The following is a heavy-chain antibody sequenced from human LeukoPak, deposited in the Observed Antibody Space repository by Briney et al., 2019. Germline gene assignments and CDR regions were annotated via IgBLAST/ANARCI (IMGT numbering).Heavy chain of an antibody. D-gene: IGHD6-19*01. V-gene: IGHV3-74*01. CDR1: GFTFSGYW. J-gene: IGHJ4*02. Sequence: GGSLRLSCAASGFTFSGYWMHWVRQAPGKGLVWVSRISTDGSSSTYADSVKGRFTISRDNAKNTLYLQMNSLRAEDTAVYYCARGRLTSSWYYFDYRGQGTLVTVSS. CDR3: ARGRLTSSWYYFDY. CDR2: ISTDGSSS.